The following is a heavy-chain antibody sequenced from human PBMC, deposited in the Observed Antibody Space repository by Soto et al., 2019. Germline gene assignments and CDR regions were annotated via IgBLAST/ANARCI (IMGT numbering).Heavy chain of an antibody. D-gene: IGHD3-10*01. CDR2: IYHSGST. CDR1: GGSVRRRVGF. CDR3: ARLYGSGSYVNWFDP. J-gene: IGHJ5*02. V-gene: IGHV4-61*08. Sequence: PSETLSLTFAVSGGSVRRRVGFWSWFRQPPGKALEYIGYIYHSGSTNYNPSLKSRVSISVDTSKNQFSLQLSSVTAADTAVYYCARLYGSGSYVNWFDPWGQGTLVTVSS.